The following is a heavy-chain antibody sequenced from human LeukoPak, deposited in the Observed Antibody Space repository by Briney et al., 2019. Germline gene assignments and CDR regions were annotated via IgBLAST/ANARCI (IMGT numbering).Heavy chain of an antibody. D-gene: IGHD2-15*01. J-gene: IGHJ4*02. CDR1: GGSISSGSYY. CDR3: ARVDLPYCSGGSCPFDY. CDR2: IYTSGST. Sequence: TLSLTCTVSGGSISSGSYYWSWIRQPAGKGLEWIGRIYTSGSTNYNPSLKSRVTISVDTSKNQFSLKLSSVTAADTAVYYCARVDLPYCSGGSCPFDYWGQGTLVTVSS. V-gene: IGHV4-61*02.